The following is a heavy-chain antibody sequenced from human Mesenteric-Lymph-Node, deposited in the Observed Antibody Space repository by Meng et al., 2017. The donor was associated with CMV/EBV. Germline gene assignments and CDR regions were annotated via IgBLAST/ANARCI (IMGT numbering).Heavy chain of an antibody. CDR2: ISWNSGRR. V-gene: IGHV3-9*03. CDR3: VKGYSSSSLDFYFVH. J-gene: IGHJ4*02. CDR1: GFTFDDYA. D-gene: IGHD6-6*01. Sequence: LRLSCAASGFTFDDYAMHWVRQVPGKGLEWVAGISWNSGRRDYADSVKGRFTISRDNAKNSMNLQMDSLRVEDMAFYYCVKGYSSSSLDFYFVHWGQGTLVTVSS.